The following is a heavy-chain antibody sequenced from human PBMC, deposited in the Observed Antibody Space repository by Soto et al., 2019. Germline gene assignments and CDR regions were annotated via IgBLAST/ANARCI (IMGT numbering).Heavy chain of an antibody. J-gene: IGHJ4*02. CDR2: ISSTTNYI. CDR1: GFTFTRYS. Sequence: GGSLRLSCAASGFTFTRYSMNWVRQAPGKGLEWVSSISSTTNYIYYADSMKGRFTVSRDNAKNPVYLEMNSLSAEDTAVYYCARESEDLTSNFDYWGQGTLVTVSS. V-gene: IGHV3-21*01. CDR3: ARESEDLTSNFDY.